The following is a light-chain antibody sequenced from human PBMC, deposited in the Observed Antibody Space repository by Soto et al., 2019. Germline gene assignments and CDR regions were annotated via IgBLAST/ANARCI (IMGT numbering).Light chain of an antibody. CDR2: EVS. V-gene: IGLV2-14*01. CDR1: SSDVGGYNF. CDR3: NSYRTSDTLV. Sequence: HSALTQPASVSGSPGQSITISCTGTSSDVGGYNFVSWYQQYPGKAPKLMIYEVSNRPSGVSNRFSGSKSGNTASLTISWLQAEDEADYYCNSYRTSDTLVFGTGTKVTVL. J-gene: IGLJ1*01.